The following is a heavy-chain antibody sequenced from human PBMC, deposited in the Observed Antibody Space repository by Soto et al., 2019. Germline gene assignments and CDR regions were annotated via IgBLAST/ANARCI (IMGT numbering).Heavy chain of an antibody. J-gene: IGHJ4*02. Sequence: QVQLVQSGGELKKPGSSVKVSCTASGFTFSSYAISWVRQAPGQGLEWMGGIIAISVTANYAQKFQGRVTITADKYTSRAFTDLSSLICEDTAVYYCATIVGTAMVKIDYWGQGTLVTVSS. D-gene: IGHD5-18*01. V-gene: IGHV1-69*06. CDR2: IIAISVTA. CDR3: ATIVGTAMVKIDY. CDR1: GFTFSSYA.